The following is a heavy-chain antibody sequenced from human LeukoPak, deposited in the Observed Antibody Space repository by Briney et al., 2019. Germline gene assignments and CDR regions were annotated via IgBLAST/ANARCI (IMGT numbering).Heavy chain of an antibody. J-gene: IGHJ6*02. CDR2: IRHDGSDK. D-gene: IGHD6-13*01. CDR1: GFTFSKYG. Sequence: PGGSLRLSCAASGFTFSKYGMHWVRQAPGKGLEWVAFIRHDGSDKYYIDPVKDRFIISRDNSKSTLYLQMNSLRAEDTAVYYCAKDGSSRWYYGMDVWGQGTTVTVSS. CDR3: AKDGSSRWYYGMDV. V-gene: IGHV3-30*02.